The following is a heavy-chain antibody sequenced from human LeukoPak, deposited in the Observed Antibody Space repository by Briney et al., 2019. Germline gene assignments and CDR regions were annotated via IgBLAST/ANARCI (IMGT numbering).Heavy chain of an antibody. CDR1: GGSVSSGSYY. V-gene: IGHV4-61*01. D-gene: IGHD3-16*02. J-gene: IGHJ4*02. CDR3: ARDRGYDYVWGSYRYIDY. Sequence: SETLSLTCTVSGGSVSSGSYYWSWIRQPPGKGLEWIGYIYYSGSTNYNPSLKSRVTISVDTSKNQFSLKLSSVTAADTAVHYCARDRGYDYVWGSYRYIDYWGQGTLVTVSS. CDR2: IYYSGST.